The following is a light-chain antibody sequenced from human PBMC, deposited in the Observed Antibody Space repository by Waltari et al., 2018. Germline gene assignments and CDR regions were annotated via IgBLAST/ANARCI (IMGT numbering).Light chain of an antibody. Sequence: DIQMNQSPSTLSASVGDRVTITCRASQSVSNWLAWYQQKPGRAPNLLIYKASSLEGGVPSRFSGSGSGTEFTLTISSLQPDDFATYYCQQYNSYPWTFGQGTKVEIK. V-gene: IGKV1-5*03. CDR2: KAS. CDR1: QSVSNW. J-gene: IGKJ1*01. CDR3: QQYNSYPWT.